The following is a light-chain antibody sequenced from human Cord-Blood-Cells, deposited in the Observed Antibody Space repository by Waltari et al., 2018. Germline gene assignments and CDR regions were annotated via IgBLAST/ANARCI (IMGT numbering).Light chain of an antibody. J-gene: IGLJ2*01. CDR3: QTWGTGIVV. Sequence: QLVLTQSPSASASLGASVKLTCTLSSGHSSYAIAWHQQQPEKGPRYLMKLNSDGSHSKGDGIPDRFSGSSSGGERYLTLSSLQSEDEADYYCQTWGTGIVVFGGGTKLTVL. CDR1: SGHSSYA. V-gene: IGLV4-69*01. CDR2: LNSDGSH.